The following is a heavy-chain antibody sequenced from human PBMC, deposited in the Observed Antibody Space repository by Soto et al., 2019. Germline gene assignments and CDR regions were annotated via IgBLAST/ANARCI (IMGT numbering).Heavy chain of an antibody. D-gene: IGHD3-9*01. CDR3: AIATGKYAAFDF. J-gene: IGHJ4*02. CDR1: VYSFTNYW. V-gene: IGHV5-51*01. Sequence: EVQLVQSGADVKKPGESLKISCQASVYSFTNYWIGWVRQMPGRGVEWMGSIYPGDSDVRYSPSFEGQVIISADTSITTAYLQWTRLQASDSGMFYCAIATGKYAAFDFWGQGTLVAVSA. CDR2: IYPGDSDV.